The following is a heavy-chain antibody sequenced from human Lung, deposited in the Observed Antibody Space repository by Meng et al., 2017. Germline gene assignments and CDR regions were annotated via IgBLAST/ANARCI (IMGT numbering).Heavy chain of an antibody. D-gene: IGHD4-11*01. CDR1: GGSFSDYY. V-gene: IGHV4-34*01. J-gene: IGHJ4*02. Sequence: QGQLEQWGAGLLKPSGTLSLTCVGSGGSFSDYYWSWLRRPPGKGLEWIGEINHSGSTNYNPSLESRATISVDTSQNNLSLKLSSVTAADSAVYYCARGPTTMAHDFDYWGQGTLVTVSS. CDR2: INHSGST. CDR3: ARGPTTMAHDFDY.